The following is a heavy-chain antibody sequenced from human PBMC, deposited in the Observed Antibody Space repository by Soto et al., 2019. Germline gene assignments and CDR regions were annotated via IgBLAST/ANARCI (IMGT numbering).Heavy chain of an antibody. V-gene: IGHV3-23*01. CDR2: ISGSGGST. CDR1: GFTFSIYA. J-gene: IGHJ4*02. D-gene: IGHD6-19*01. CDR3: AKIPGYSSGWYRFDY. Sequence: PGGSLRLSCAASGFTFSIYAMSWVRHAPGKGLEWVSAISGSGGSTYYADSVKGRFTISRDNSKNTLYLQMNSLRAEDTAVYYCAKIPGYSSGWYRFDYWGQGTLVTVSS.